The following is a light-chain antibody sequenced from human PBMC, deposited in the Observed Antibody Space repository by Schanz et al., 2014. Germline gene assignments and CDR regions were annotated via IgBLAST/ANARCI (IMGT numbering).Light chain of an antibody. J-gene: IGKJ4*01. CDR2: DSS. Sequence: EIVLTQSPGTLSLSPGERATLSYRASQSVSSSFLVWYQQKPGQAPRLLIYDSSSRATGIPARFSGSGSGTDFTLTISSLEPEDFAVYYCQQRNNWSPLTFGGGTKVEIK. V-gene: IGKV3D-20*02. CDR3: QQRNNWSPLT. CDR1: QSVSSSF.